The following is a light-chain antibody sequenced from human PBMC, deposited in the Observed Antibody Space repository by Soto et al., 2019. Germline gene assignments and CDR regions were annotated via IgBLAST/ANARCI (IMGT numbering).Light chain of an antibody. CDR1: ESVSSSH. Sequence: EIVLTQSPGTLSVSPGERATLACRASESVSSSHLAWYQQKPGQAPRLLIYGASTRATDIPDRFTGSGSGTDFTLTITRLEPEDFAVYFCHQYGTLGTFGQGTKVEIK. V-gene: IGKV3-20*01. J-gene: IGKJ1*01. CDR3: HQYGTLGT. CDR2: GAS.